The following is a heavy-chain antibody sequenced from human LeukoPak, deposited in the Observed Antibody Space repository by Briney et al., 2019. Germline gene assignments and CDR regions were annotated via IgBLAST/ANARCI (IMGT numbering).Heavy chain of an antibody. CDR2: VYMGGTT. V-gene: IGHV3-66*01. J-gene: IGHJ4*02. Sequence: GGSLRLSCAASGFTVSTNYMNWVRQAPGKGLEWVSVVYMGGTTYYADSVKGRSPISRDSTKNTIYLQMNNLRAEDTAVYYCARGLLRDGYTYTYSFDYWGQGTLVTVSS. D-gene: IGHD5-18*01. CDR1: GFTVSTNY. CDR3: ARGLLRDGYTYTYSFDY.